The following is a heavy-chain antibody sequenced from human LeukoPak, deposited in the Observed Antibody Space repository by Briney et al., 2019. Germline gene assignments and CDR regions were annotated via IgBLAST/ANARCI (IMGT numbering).Heavy chain of an antibody. Sequence: PSETLSLTCTVSGGXLSSYYCSWIRQPPGKGPEWIGNIYDRGSTKYNPSLKSRVTISVDTSKNQFSLRLSSVTAADTAVYYCARGRTFDNWGQGTLVTVSS. J-gene: IGHJ4*02. CDR1: GGXLSSYY. CDR3: ARGRTFDN. V-gene: IGHV4-59*01. CDR2: IYDRGST.